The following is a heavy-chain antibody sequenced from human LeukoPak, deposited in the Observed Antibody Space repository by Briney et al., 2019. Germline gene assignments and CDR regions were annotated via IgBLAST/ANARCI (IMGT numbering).Heavy chain of an antibody. V-gene: IGHV1-2*06. CDR3: VSSGYCSSTSCYRGDFDY. D-gene: IGHD2-2*02. CDR1: GYTFTGYY. CDR2: INPNSGGT. Sequence: GASVKVSCKASGYTFTGYYLHWVRQAPGQGLQWLGRINPNSGGTNYAHNFQGRVTMTRDTSINTAYMELNRLKSDDTAVYYCVSSGYCSSTSCYRGDFDYWGQGTLVTVSS. J-gene: IGHJ4*02.